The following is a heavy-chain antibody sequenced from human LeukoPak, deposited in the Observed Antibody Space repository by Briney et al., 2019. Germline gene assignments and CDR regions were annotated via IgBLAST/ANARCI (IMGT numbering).Heavy chain of an antibody. J-gene: IGHJ5*02. CDR3: ARVDDRNWFDP. D-gene: IGHD3-16*01. CDR2: IYSGGST. CDR1: GFTVSSNY. Sequence: GGSLRLSCAASGFTVSSNYMSWVRQAPGKGLEWVSVIYSGGSTYYADSVKGRFTISRHNFKNTLYLQMNSLRAEDTAVYYCARVDDRNWFDPWGQGTLVTVSS. V-gene: IGHV3-53*04.